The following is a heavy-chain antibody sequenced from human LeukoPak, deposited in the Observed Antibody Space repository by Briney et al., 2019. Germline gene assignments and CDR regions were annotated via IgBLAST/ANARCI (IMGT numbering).Heavy chain of an antibody. CDR1: GGSISSYY. J-gene: IGHJ4*02. CDR2: IYYSGST. D-gene: IGHD2-15*01. V-gene: IGHV4-59*05. Sequence: SETLSLTCTVSGGSISSYYWSWIRQPPGKGLEWIGSIYYSGSTYYNPSLKSRVTISVDTSKNQFSLKLSSVTAADTAVYYCARGSGGSCNDYWGQGTLVTVSS. CDR3: ARGSGGSCNDY.